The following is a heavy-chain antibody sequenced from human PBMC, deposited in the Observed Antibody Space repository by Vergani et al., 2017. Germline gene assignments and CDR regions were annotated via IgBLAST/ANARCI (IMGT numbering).Heavy chain of an antibody. CDR1: GYTFTGTY. Sequence: QVQLVQSGAEVKKPGASVKVSCKASGYTFTGTYMHWVRQAPGQGLEWMGWINPNSGGTNYAQKFQGRVTMTSDTSISTAYMELRSLRSDDPAVYYCARDEAVVPAAIYYYGMDVWGQGSTVTVS. D-gene: IGHD2-2*02. V-gene: IGHV1-2*02. CDR2: INPNSGGT. CDR3: ARDEAVVPAAIYYYGMDV. J-gene: IGHJ6*02.